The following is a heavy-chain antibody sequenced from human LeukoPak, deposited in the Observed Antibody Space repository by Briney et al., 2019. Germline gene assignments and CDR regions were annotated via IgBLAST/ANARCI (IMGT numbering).Heavy chain of an antibody. CDR1: GGSFSGYY. Sequence: SETLSLTCAVYGGSFSGYYWSWIRQPPGKGLEWIGEINHSGSTNYNPSLKSRVTISVDTSKNQFSLKLSSVTAADTAVYYCARGYYGSGRYHWFDPWGQGTLVTVSS. CDR2: INHSGST. V-gene: IGHV4-34*01. J-gene: IGHJ5*02. D-gene: IGHD3-10*01. CDR3: ARGYYGSGRYHWFDP.